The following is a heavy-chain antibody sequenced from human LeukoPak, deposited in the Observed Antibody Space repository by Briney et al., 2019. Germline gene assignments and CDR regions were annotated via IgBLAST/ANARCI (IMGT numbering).Heavy chain of an antibody. CDR2: ISSNGAFI. D-gene: IGHD5-12*01. V-gene: IGHV3-21*01. CDR3: ARARDSGYDPTFDP. CDR1: GFTFNSHS. Sequence: GGSLRLSCAASGFTFNSHSMNWVRQAPGKGLEWVSYISSNGAFIYYADSVKGRFTVSRDNAENSLYLQMNSLRPDDTAVYYCARARDSGYDPTFDPWGQGTLVTVSS. J-gene: IGHJ5*02.